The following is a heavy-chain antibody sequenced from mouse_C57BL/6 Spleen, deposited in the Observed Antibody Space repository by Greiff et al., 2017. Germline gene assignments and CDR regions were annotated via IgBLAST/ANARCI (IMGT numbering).Heavy chain of an antibody. J-gene: IGHJ2*01. CDR2: SRNKANDYTT. Sequence: EVKLVESGGGLVQSGRSLRLSCATSGFTFSDFYMEWVRQAPGKGLEWIAASRNKANDYTTEYSASVKGRFIVSRDTSQSILYLQMNALRAEDTAIYYCARDHRGYFDYWGQGPLSQSPQ. CDR3: ARDHRGYFDY. V-gene: IGHV7-1*01. CDR1: GFTFSDFY.